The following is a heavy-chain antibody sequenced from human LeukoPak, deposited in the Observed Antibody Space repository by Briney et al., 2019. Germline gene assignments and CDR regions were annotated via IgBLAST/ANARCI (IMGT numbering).Heavy chain of an antibody. CDR2: ISSSGSTV. J-gene: IGHJ4*02. Sequence: GGSLRLSCAASGFTFSDYYMSWIRQAPGKGLEWVSYISSSGSTVYYADSVKGRFTISRDNAKNSLYLQMNSLRAEDTAVYYCARCDSSSRYSGGRTDYWGQGTLVTVSS. D-gene: IGHD6-13*01. V-gene: IGHV3-11*01. CDR3: ARCDSSSRYSGGRTDY. CDR1: GFTFSDYY.